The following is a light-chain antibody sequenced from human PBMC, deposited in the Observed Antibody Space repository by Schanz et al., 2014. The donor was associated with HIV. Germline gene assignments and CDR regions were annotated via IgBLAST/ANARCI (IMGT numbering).Light chain of an antibody. CDR3: GALSTSDAPV. V-gene: IGLV1-40*01. J-gene: IGLJ1*01. CDR1: SSNIGATSH. CDR2: GST. Sequence: QSVLTQPPSTSGTPGQRVAISCSGSSSNIGATSHVHWYQHLPGTAPKLLIYGSTNRPSGVSNRFSGSRSGNTASLTIFDLQPEDEADYYCGALSTSDAPVFGTGTKLTVL.